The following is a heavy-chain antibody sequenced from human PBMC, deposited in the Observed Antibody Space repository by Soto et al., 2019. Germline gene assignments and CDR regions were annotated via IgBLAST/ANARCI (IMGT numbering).Heavy chain of an antibody. CDR3: ARDEDYYGSGRGDAFDI. CDR1: GGTFSSYA. Sequence: SVKVSCKASGGTFSSYAISWVRQAPGQGLEWMGGIIPIFGTANYAQKFQGRVTITADESTSTAYMELSSLRSEDTAVYYCARDEDYYGSGRGDAFDIWGQGTMVTVSS. CDR2: IIPIFGTA. V-gene: IGHV1-69*13. D-gene: IGHD3-10*01. J-gene: IGHJ3*02.